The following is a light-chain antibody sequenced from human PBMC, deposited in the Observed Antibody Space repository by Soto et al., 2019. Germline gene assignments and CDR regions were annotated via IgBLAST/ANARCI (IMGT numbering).Light chain of an antibody. V-gene: IGKV3D-15*01. J-gene: IGKJ3*01. CDR3: LQYNNWPPFT. Sequence: EIVMTQSPATLSVSPGERATLSCRASQSVSSNLAWYPQKPGQAPSLLIYGASTRATGIPARFSGSGSGTEFTLTISRLQSEDFAVYYCLQYNNWPPFTFGPGTKVAIK. CDR1: QSVSSN. CDR2: GAS.